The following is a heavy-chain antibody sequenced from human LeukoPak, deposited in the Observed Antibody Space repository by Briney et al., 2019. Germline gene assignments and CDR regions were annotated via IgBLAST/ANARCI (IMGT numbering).Heavy chain of an antibody. D-gene: IGHD2-21*02. CDR2: IHHIGNT. CDR1: GYSISSSNY. V-gene: IGHV4-38-2*01. CDR3: ARVLIVVVTEEYDAFDI. Sequence: AETLSLTCAVSGYSISSSNYWGWIRQPPGKGLEWIGNIHHIGNTYYNPSLKNRVTISLDTSKNQFSLKLSSVTAADTAVCYCARVLIVVVTEEYDAFDIWGQGTMVTVSS. J-gene: IGHJ3*02.